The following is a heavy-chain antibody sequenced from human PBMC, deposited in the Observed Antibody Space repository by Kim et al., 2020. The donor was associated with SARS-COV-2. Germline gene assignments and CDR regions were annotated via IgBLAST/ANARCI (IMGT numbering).Heavy chain of an antibody. Sequence: SQTLSLTCAISRDTVSSDTVAWNWIRQSPSRGLEWLGRTYYRSKWYTDYPVSLKSRLSVIPDSAKNQFSLQLNSVTPEDTAVYYCARDVLLGSADARHYYGMDVWGLGTTVVVSS. CDR3: ARDVLLGSADARHYYGMDV. D-gene: IGHD3-10*01. J-gene: IGHJ6*02. CDR1: RDTVSSDTVA. CDR2: TYYRSKWYT. V-gene: IGHV6-1*01.